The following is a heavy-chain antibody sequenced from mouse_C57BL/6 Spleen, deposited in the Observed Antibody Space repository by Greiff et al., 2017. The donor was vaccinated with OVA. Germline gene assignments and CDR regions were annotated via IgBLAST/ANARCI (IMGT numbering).Heavy chain of an antibody. CDR2: IWSGGST. CDR1: GFSLTSYG. D-gene: IGHD4-1*02. Sequence: VQRVESGPGLVQPSQSLSITCTVSGFSLTSYGVHWVRQSPGKGLEWLGVIWSGGSTDYNAAFISRLSISKDNSKSQVFFKMNSLQADDTAIYYCARNQLGGYYYAMDYWGQGTSVTVSS. CDR3: ARNQLGGYYYAMDY. V-gene: IGHV2-2*01. J-gene: IGHJ4*01.